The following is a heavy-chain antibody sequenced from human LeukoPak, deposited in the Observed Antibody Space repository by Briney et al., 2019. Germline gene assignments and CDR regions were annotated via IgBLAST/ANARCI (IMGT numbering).Heavy chain of an antibody. J-gene: IGHJ4*02. D-gene: IGHD3-3*01. Sequence: PSETLSLTCAVSGYSISSGYYWGWIRQPPGKGLEWIGSIYHSGSTYYNPSLKSRVTMSVDTSKNQFSLKLSSVTAADTAVYYCARSFLRRYFDYWGQGTLVTVSS. CDR2: IYHSGST. V-gene: IGHV4-38-2*01. CDR1: GYSISSGYY. CDR3: ARSFLRRYFDY.